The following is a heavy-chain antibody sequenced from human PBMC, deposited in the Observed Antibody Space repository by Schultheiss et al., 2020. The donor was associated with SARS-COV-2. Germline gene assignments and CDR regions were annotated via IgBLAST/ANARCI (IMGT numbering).Heavy chain of an antibody. V-gene: IGHV4-59*01. CDR3: AREDPGVVPAVTTYGMDV. CDR2: IYYTGST. J-gene: IGHJ6*02. Sequence: SETLSLTCAVYGGSFSGYYWSWIRQPPGKGLEWIGYIYYTGSTTYNPSLKSRVSISVDTSKNQFSLKLSSVTAADTAVYYCAREDPGVVPAVTTYGMDVWGQGTTVTVSS. D-gene: IGHD2-2*01. CDR1: GGSFSGYY.